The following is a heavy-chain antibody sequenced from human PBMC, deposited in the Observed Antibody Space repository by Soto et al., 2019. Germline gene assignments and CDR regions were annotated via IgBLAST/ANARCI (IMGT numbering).Heavy chain of an antibody. V-gene: IGHV4-31*03. Sequence: PSETLSLTCTVSGGSISSGGYYWSWIRRHPGKGLEWIGYVYYSGSTYYNPSLKSRVTISVDTSKNQFSLKLSSVTAADTAVYYCARAGKDIVVVPAAPPPYNWFDPWGQGTLVTVSS. D-gene: IGHD2-2*01. CDR2: VYYSGST. CDR1: GGSISSGGYY. J-gene: IGHJ5*02. CDR3: ARAGKDIVVVPAAPPPYNWFDP.